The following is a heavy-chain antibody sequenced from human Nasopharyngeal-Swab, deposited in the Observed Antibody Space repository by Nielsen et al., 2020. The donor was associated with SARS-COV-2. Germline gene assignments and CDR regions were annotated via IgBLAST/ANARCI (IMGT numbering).Heavy chain of an antibody. Sequence: GGSLRLSCAASGLTFSRYTMHWVRQAPGKGLEWVPVISYDGSNKYYADSVKGRFTISRDISKNTLYLQMNSLRAEDTAVFYCASTPLDSSGYYYAFHYWGRGTLVTVSS. V-gene: IGHV3-30-3*01. CDR2: ISYDGSNK. D-gene: IGHD3-22*01. J-gene: IGHJ4*02. CDR3: ASTPLDSSGYYYAFHY. CDR1: GLTFSRYT.